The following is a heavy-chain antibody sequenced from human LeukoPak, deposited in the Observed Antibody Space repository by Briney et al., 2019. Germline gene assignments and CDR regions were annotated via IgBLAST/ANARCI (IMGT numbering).Heavy chain of an antibody. CDR1: GYTFTSYG. CDR2: ISAYNGNT. V-gene: IGHV1-18*01. CDR3: ARSPSHYDFWSGPTTYYYYMDV. D-gene: IGHD3-3*01. Sequence: EASVKVSCKASGYTFTSYGISWVRQAPGQGLEWMGWISAYNGNTNYAQKPQGRVTMTTDTSTSTAYMELRSLRSDDTAVYYCARSPSHYDFWSGPTTYYYYMDVWGKGTTVTVSS. J-gene: IGHJ6*03.